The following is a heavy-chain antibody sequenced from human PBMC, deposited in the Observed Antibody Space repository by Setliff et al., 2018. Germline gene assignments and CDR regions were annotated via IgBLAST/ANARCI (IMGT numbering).Heavy chain of an antibody. CDR2: IYHSGST. D-gene: IGHD2-15*01. CDR1: GYFISSGYY. CDR3: ARRHCSGGSCYSLNYFGY. J-gene: IGHJ4*02. Sequence: SSETLSLTCAVSGYFISSGYYWGWIRQPPGKGLEWIGSIYHSGSTYYNPSLKSRVTISVDTSKKQFSLKLSSVTAADTAVYYCARRHCSGGSCYSLNYFGYWGQGTLVTVSS. V-gene: IGHV4-38-2*01.